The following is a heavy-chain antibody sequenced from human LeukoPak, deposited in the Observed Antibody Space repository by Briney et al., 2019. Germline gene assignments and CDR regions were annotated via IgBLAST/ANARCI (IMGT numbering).Heavy chain of an antibody. CDR2: IYSGGST. CDR3: ARGEYQLPQGN. J-gene: IGHJ4*02. D-gene: IGHD2-2*01. CDR1: GFTVSSNY. Sequence: GGSLRLSCAASGFTVSSNYMSWVRQAPGKGLEWVSVIYSGGSTYYADSGKGRFTISRDNSKNTLYLQMNSLRAEDTAVYYCARGEYQLPQGNWGQGTLVTVSS. V-gene: IGHV3-66*02.